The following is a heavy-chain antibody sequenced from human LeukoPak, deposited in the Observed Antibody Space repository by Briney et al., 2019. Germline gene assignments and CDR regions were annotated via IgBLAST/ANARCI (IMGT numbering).Heavy chain of an antibody. CDR3: AKQSGGSGTYYYY. J-gene: IGHJ4*02. CDR1: GFTFSSYA. Sequence: PGGSLRLSCAASGFTFSSYAMTWVRQAPGKGLEWVSAIGGSGGSTYYADSVKGRFTISRDNSKNTLYLQMNSLRAEGTAVYYCAKQSGGSGTYYYYWGQGTLVTVSS. CDR2: IGGSGGST. V-gene: IGHV3-23*01. D-gene: IGHD3-10*01.